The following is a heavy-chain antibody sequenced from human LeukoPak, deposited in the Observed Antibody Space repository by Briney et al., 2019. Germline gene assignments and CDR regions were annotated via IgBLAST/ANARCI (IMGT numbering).Heavy chain of an antibody. CDR2: MNQDGSEK. J-gene: IGHJ6*02. CDR1: GFTFSEPW. Sequence: GGSLRLSCAASGFTFSEPWMSWVRQAPGKGLEWVANMNQDGSEKDYVDSVKGRFTITRDNARKSLYLQMSSLRVEDTAVYYCATYSHWVAGDVWGQGTTVTVSS. D-gene: IGHD3-16*01. V-gene: IGHV3-7*01. CDR3: ATYSHWVAGDV.